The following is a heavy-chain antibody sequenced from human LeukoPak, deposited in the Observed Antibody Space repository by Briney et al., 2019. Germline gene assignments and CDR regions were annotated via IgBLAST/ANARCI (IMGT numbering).Heavy chain of an antibody. CDR1: GYSISSGYY. D-gene: IGHD3-3*01. J-gene: IGHJ4*02. Sequence: PSETLSLTCTVSGYSISSGYYWGWIRQPPGKGLEWIGSIYHSGSTYYNPSLKSRVTISVDTSKNQFSLKLSSVTAANTAVYYCARGIFGGVLYFDYWGQGTLVTVSS. CDR3: ARGIFGGVLYFDY. CDR2: IYHSGST. V-gene: IGHV4-38-2*02.